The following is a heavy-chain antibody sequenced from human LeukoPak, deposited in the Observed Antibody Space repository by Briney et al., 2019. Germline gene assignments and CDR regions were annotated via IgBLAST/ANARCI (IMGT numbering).Heavy chain of an antibody. J-gene: IGHJ4*02. D-gene: IGHD6-13*01. CDR1: GFTFDDYA. V-gene: IGHV3-9*01. CDR3: ARGQQLVESFDY. Sequence: PGRSLRLSCAASGFTFDDYAMHWVRQAPGKGLEWVSGISWNSGSIGYADSVKGRFTISRDNAKNSLYLQMNSLRAEDTALYYCARGQQLVESFDYWGQGTLVTVSS. CDR2: ISWNSGSI.